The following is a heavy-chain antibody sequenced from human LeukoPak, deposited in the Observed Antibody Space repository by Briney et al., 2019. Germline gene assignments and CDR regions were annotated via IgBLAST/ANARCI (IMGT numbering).Heavy chain of an antibody. D-gene: IGHD3-22*01. CDR2: ISSGSSAI. V-gene: IGHV3-21*01. CDR3: ARAGEDSRGHYQGFDY. Sequence: GGSLRLSCAASGFTFSSYGMTWVRQAPGKGLEWVSIISSGSSAIFSADALKGRFTISRDDAKNSLYLQMNRLRAEDTAVYYCARAGEDSRGHYQGFDYWGQGTLVTVSS. J-gene: IGHJ4*02. CDR1: GFTFSSYG.